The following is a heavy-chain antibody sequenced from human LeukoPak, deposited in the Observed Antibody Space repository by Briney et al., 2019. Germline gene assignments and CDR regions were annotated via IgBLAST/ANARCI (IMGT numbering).Heavy chain of an antibody. J-gene: IGHJ6*03. V-gene: IGHV3-30*18. CDR3: AKSIVATMGDYYYYMDV. CDR1: GFTFSSYG. Sequence: SGGSLRLSCVASGFTFSSYGMRWVRQAPGKGLEWVAVISYDGSIKYSAASVKAGFTFSGDNSKNTLYLQMNSLRAEDTAVYYCAKSIVATMGDYYYYMDVWGKGTTVTVSS. CDR2: ISYDGSIK. D-gene: IGHD5-12*01.